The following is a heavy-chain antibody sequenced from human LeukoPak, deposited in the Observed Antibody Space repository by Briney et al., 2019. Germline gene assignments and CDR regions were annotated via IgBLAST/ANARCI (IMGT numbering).Heavy chain of an antibody. CDR3: ARVHSGSLFHLFDS. J-gene: IGHJ4*02. Sequence: PGGSLRLSCAASGFTFDDYAMHWVRQAPGKGLEWVSGISPSGGITYYTDSVKGRFTISRDNSKNTVSLQMNSLRVDDTSVYYCARVHSGSLFHLFDSWGQGTLVTVSS. CDR2: ISPSGGIT. V-gene: IGHV3-23*01. CDR1: GFTFDDYA. D-gene: IGHD1-26*01.